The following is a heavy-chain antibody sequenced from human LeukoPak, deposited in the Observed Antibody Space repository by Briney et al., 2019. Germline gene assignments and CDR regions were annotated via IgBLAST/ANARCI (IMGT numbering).Heavy chain of an antibody. D-gene: IGHD3-10*01. Sequence: SETLSLTCTVSGGSISSSSYHWGWIRQPPGKGLEWIGNIFYTGSTYYNPSLKSRVTISVDTSKNQFSLKLSSVTAADTAVYYCARAHYYGSISIDYWGQGTLVTVSS. CDR1: GGSISSSSYH. CDR3: ARAHYYGSISIDY. V-gene: IGHV4-39*07. CDR2: IFYTGST. J-gene: IGHJ4*02.